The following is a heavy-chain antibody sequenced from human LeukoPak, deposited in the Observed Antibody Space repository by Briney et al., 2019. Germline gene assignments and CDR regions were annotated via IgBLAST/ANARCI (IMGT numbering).Heavy chain of an antibody. D-gene: IGHD3-22*01. CDR1: GYTFTSYG. J-gene: IGHJ4*02. CDR2: ISAYNGNT. V-gene: IGHV1-18*01. Sequence: ASVKVSCKASGYTFTSYGISWVRQAPGQGLEWMGWISAYNGNTNYAQKLQGRVTMTTDTSTSTAYMELRSLRSDDTAVYYCARDRSYYYDSSVYLDYWGQGTLVTVSS. CDR3: ARDRSYYYDSSVYLDY.